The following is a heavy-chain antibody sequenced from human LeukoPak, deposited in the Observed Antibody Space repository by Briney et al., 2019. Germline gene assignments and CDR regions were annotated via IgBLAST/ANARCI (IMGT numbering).Heavy chain of an antibody. J-gene: IGHJ4*02. CDR2: LSGGAEYT. Sequence: GGSLRLSCAASGFTFSSYAMSWVRQAPGKGLELVSALSGGAEYTYSADSVKGRFTISRDNSKNMLYLQMNSLRVEDTAVYYCATITYFDYIWGRFVSWGQGTLVTVSS. V-gene: IGHV3-23*01. D-gene: IGHD3-16*01. CDR3: ATITYFDYIWGRFVS. CDR1: GFTFSSYA.